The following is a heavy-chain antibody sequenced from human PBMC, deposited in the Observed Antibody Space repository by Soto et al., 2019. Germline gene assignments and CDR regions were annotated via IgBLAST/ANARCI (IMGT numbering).Heavy chain of an antibody. D-gene: IGHD3-10*02. J-gene: IGHJ5*02. CDR2: IYYGGST. V-gene: IGHV4-30-2*01. Sequence: PSETLSLTCAISGAPITRGDYFWNWIRQPPGKGLEWIGYIYYGGSTYYNPSLRSRVTISVDRSRNQFSLTMSSVTAADTAVYYGAGGKLVVQTALMFGCLDPWGQGTPVTVSS. CDR3: AGGKLVVQTALMFGCLDP. CDR1: GAPITRGDYF.